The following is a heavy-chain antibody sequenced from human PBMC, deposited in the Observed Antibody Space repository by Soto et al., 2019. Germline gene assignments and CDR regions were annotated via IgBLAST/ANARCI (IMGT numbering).Heavy chain of an antibody. V-gene: IGHV3-30*18. CDR2: ISYDGSNK. J-gene: IGHJ6*02. Sequence: PGGSLRLSCAASGFTFSSYGMHWVRQAPGKGLEWVAVISYDGSNKYYADSVKGRFTISRDNSKNTLYLQMNSLRAEDTAVYYCDEEVGLALLFGYGMDVWGQGTTVTVSS. CDR1: GFTFSSYG. CDR3: DEEVGLALLFGYGMDV. D-gene: IGHD2-21*01.